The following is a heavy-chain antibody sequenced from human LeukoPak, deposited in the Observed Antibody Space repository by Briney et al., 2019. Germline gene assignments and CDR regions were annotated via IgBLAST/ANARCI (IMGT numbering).Heavy chain of an antibody. J-gene: IGHJ3*01. CDR2: INKDGSER. CDR1: GYTFRSYW. CDR3: ARTISLTLDAFDF. Sequence: PGGSLRLSCVASGYTFRSYWMSWVRQAPGKGLEWVANINKDGSERNYVDSVKGRFTISRDNTKNSLYLQMNSLKAEDTAVYYCARTISLTLDAFDFWGQGTMVTVSS. V-gene: IGHV3-7*03.